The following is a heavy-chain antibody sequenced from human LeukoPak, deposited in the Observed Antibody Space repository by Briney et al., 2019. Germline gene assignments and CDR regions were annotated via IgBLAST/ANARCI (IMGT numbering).Heavy chain of an antibody. CDR3: ARRYCSGGSCYSGWHFDL. D-gene: IGHD2-15*01. V-gene: IGHV3-74*01. J-gene: IGHJ2*01. CDR2: INSDGSST. CDR1: GFIFRNFW. Sequence: GGSLRLSCAASGFIFRNFWMHWVCQAPGKGLVWVSRINSDGSSTDYADSVKGRFTISRDNAKNTLYLQMNSLRAEDTAVYYCARRYCSGGSCYSGWHFDLWGRGTLVTVSS.